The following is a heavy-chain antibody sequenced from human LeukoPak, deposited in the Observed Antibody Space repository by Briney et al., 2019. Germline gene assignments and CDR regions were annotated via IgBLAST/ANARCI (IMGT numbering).Heavy chain of an antibody. J-gene: IGHJ4*02. CDR1: GGSISSGGYY. CDR2: IYYSGST. Sequence: SETLSLTCTVSGGSISSGGYYWSWIRQHPGKGLEWIGYIYYSGSTYYNPSPKSRVTISVDTSKNQFSLKLSSVTAADTAVYYCARDGDYVLDYWGQGTLVTVSS. CDR3: ARDGDYVLDY. V-gene: IGHV4-31*03. D-gene: IGHD4-17*01.